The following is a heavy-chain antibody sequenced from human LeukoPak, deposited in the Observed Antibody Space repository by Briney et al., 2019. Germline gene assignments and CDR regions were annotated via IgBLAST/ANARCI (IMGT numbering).Heavy chain of an antibody. D-gene: IGHD1-7*01. V-gene: IGHV4-4*07. Sequence: KPSQSLSPTSLVVGGSLSCFYLGWIRPPAGEGMGWIGRIYTSGSPNYHPSLKSRVTMSVDTSKNQFSLKLSSVTAADTAVYYCARDRGNWNYPLDYWGQGTLVTVSS. CDR2: IYTSGSP. CDR3: ARDRGNWNYPLDY. CDR1: GGSLSCFY. J-gene: IGHJ4*02.